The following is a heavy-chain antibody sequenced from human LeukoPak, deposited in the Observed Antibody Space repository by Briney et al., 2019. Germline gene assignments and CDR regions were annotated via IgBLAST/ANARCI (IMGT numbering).Heavy chain of an antibody. D-gene: IGHD1-26*01. CDR1: GYTFTSYD. Sequence: ASVKVSCKASGYTFTSYDINWVRQATGQGLEWMGWISAYNGNTNYAQKLQGRVTMTTDTSTSTAYMELRSLRSDDTAVYYCARDREWELEYYYYGMDVWGQGTTVTVSS. CDR3: ARDREWELEYYYYGMDV. CDR2: ISAYNGNT. V-gene: IGHV1-18*01. J-gene: IGHJ6*02.